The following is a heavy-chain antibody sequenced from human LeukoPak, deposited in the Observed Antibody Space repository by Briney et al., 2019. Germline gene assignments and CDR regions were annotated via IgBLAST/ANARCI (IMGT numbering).Heavy chain of an antibody. CDR1: GFTFSSYS. V-gene: IGHV3-21*01. Sequence: GGSLRLSCAASGFTFSSYSMNWVRQAPGKGLEWVSSISSSSSYIYYADSVKGRFTISRDNAKNSLYLQMNGLRAEDTAVYYCARDPGHYDSSGLPENWFDPWGQGTLVTVSS. CDR3: ARDPGHYDSSGLPENWFDP. CDR2: ISSSSSYI. J-gene: IGHJ5*02. D-gene: IGHD3-22*01.